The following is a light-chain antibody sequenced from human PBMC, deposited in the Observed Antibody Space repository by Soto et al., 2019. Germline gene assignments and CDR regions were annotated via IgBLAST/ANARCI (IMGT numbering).Light chain of an antibody. Sequence: DIQMTQSPSSLSASVGARVSITCRASQDIGHSLAWFQQKPGKAPKSLIYAAATLQSGVPSRFSGSVSGTHFTLTISSLQPEDFATYYCQQYNTDPRTFGQGTKVEIK. CDR3: QQYNTDPRT. CDR1: QDIGHS. J-gene: IGKJ1*01. CDR2: AAA. V-gene: IGKV1-16*01.